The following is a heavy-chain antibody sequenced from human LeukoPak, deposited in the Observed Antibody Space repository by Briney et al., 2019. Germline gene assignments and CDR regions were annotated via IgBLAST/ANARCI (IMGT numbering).Heavy chain of an antibody. CDR1: GGTFSSYA. CDR2: IIPIFGTA. CDR3: ARDPGYGGNLFPQMNY. D-gene: IGHD4-23*01. V-gene: IGHV1-69*06. J-gene: IGHJ4*02. Sequence: ASVKVSCKASGGTFSSYAISWVRQAPGQGLEWMGGIIPIFGTANYAQKFQGRVTITADKSTSTAYMELSSLRSEDTAVYYCARDPGYGGNLFPQMNYWGQGTLVTASS.